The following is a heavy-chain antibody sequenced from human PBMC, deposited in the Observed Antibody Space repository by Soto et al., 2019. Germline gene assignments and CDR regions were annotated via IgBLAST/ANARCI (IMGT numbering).Heavy chain of an antibody. CDR1: GFTFTDYW. D-gene: IGHD3-16*01. V-gene: IGHV3-74*01. J-gene: IGHJ4*02. CDR2: INSDGSRT. Sequence: GGSLRLSCAASGFTFTDYWTHWVRQAPGKGLVWVSSINSDGSRTSYTDPVPGRYTISRDNAKNTLYFQMTSLGDTATVPNYCARVTFRRFYFDYCGQGTLVTVAS. CDR3: ARVTFRRFYFDY.